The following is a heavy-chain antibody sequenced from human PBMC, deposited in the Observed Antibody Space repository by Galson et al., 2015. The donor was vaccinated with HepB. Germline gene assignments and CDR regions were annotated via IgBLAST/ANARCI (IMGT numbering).Heavy chain of an antibody. J-gene: IGHJ5*02. Sequence: SVKVSCKASGYTFSSYSITWVRQAPGQGLEWVGWISPHNRYTNYAQNFQGRVTMTTDTSTTTAYKELRSLRSDDTAVYYCARGALVVAVGATQNNWFDPWGRGTLVTVSS. V-gene: IGHV1-18*01. CDR3: ARGALVVAVGATQNNWFDP. CDR1: GYTFSSYS. D-gene: IGHD2-15*01. CDR2: ISPHNRYT.